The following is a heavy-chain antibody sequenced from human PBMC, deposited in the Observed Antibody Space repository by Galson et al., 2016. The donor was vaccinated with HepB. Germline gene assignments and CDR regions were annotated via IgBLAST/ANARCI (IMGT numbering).Heavy chain of an antibody. D-gene: IGHD5-12*01. CDR2: INAANGDT. J-gene: IGHJ6*02. V-gene: IGHV1-3*01. CDR1: GYTFTSYA. Sequence: SVKVSCKASGYTFTSYAMYWVRQAPGQRLEWMGWINAANGDTKYSQKLQGRGTITWDTSANTAYMELSSLRSEDTAVYYCARGHIVATVDYYYYGLDVWGPGTMVTVAS. CDR3: ARGHIVATVDYYYYGLDV.